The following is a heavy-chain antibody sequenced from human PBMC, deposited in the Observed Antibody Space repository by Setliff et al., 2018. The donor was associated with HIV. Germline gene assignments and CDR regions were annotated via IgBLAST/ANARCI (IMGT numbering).Heavy chain of an antibody. D-gene: IGHD1-7*01. V-gene: IGHV4-39*07. CDR1: GGSISSSSYY. CDR2: IYYSWST. J-gene: IGHJ4*02. CDR3: ATYNWNFIVGY. Sequence: SETLALTCTGSGGSISSSSYYWGWIRQHPGKGLEWIGSIYYSWSTYYNPSLKSRVTISVDTSKNQFSLKLSSVTAADTAVYYCATYNWNFIVGYWGQGTLVTVAS.